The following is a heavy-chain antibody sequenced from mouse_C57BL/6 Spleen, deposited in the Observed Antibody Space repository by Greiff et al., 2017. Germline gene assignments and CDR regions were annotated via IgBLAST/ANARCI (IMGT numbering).Heavy chain of an antibody. J-gene: IGHJ1*03. CDR3: ARGDGYYAWYFDV. CDR1: GYAFSSSW. Sequence: QVQLQQSGPELVKPGASVKISCKASGYAFSSSWMNWVKQRPGKGLEWIGRIYPGDGDTNYNGKFKGKATLTADKSSSTAYMQLSSLPSEDSAVYFCARGDGYYAWYFDVWGTGTTVTVSS. CDR2: IYPGDGDT. D-gene: IGHD2-3*01. V-gene: IGHV1-82*01.